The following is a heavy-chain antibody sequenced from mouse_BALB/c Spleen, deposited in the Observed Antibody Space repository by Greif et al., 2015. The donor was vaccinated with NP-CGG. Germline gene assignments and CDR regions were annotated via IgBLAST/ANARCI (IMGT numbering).Heavy chain of an antibody. CDR2: INPGSGGT. CDR3: AREGLRRFDY. V-gene: IGHV1-54*01. CDR1: GYAFTNYL. Sequence: LVESGAELVRPGTSVKVSCKASGYAFTNYLIEWVKQRPGQGLEWIGVINPGSGGTNYNEKFKGKATLTADKSSSTAYMQLSSLTSDDSAVYFCAREGLRRFDYWGQGTTLTVSS. J-gene: IGHJ2*01. D-gene: IGHD2-4*01.